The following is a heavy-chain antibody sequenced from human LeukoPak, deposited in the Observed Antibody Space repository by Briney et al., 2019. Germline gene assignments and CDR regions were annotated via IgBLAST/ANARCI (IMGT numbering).Heavy chain of an antibody. CDR1: GFIFSSYW. CDR3: ARDQSRRSDY. CDR2: IKEDGREE. V-gene: IGHV3-7*03. Sequence: GGSLRLSCAGSGFIFSSYWMTWVRQAPGKGLEWVAIIKEDGREEYYVDSVKGRSTISRDNAKNSLYLQMNSLRVEDTAVYYCARDQSRRSDYWGQGTLVTVSS. J-gene: IGHJ4*02.